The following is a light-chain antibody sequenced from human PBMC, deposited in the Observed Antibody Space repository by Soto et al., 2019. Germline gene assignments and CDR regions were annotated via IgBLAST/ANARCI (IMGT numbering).Light chain of an antibody. J-gene: IGLJ2*01. CDR3: QTWGTGIQV. V-gene: IGLV4-69*01. CDR1: SGHSSYA. Sequence: QLVLTQSPSASASLGASVKLTCTLSSGHSSYAIAWHQQHPEKGPRYLMKLNSAGSHSKGDGIPDRFSGSSSGAERYLTISSLQSEDDADYYCQTWGTGIQVFGGGTKLTVL. CDR2: LNSAGSH.